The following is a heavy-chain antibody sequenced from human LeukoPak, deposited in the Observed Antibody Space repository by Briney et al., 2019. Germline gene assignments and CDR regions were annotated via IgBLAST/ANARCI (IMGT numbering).Heavy chain of an antibody. V-gene: IGHV3-21*01. D-gene: IGHD5-24*01. CDR2: ISATTIYT. Sequence: GGSLRHSFADSGFTHTNYDLSCVLQAPGKGLEWGSSISATTIYTFSADSLRGRFTISRDNAENSLYLQMNNLRGEDTGVYFCARMGLGRDASNYFDLWGERTLLPVFS. CDR3: ARMGLGRDASNYFDL. CDR1: GFTHTNYD. J-gene: IGHJ4*02.